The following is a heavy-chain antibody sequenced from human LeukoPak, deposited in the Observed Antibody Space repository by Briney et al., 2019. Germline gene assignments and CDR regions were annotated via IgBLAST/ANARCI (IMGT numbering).Heavy chain of an antibody. D-gene: IGHD4-17*01. CDR3: ARLRSPPFYYYYGMDV. V-gene: IGHV4-59*01. J-gene: IGHJ6*02. CDR2: ISYSGGT. CDR1: GASISRYF. Sequence: SETLSLTCTVSGASISRYFWGWIRQPPGKGLESIGFISYSGGTVHNPSLKSRVTMSLDTSKNQFSLKVNSVTAADTAVYYCARLRSPPFYYYYGMDVWGQGTTVTVSS.